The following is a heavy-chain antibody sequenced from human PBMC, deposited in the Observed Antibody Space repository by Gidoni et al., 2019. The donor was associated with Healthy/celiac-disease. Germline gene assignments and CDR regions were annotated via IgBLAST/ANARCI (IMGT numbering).Heavy chain of an antibody. V-gene: IGHV3-30*03. J-gene: IGHJ6*02. CDR1: GFTFSSYG. Sequence: VQLVESGGGVVQPGRSLRLSCAASGFTFSSYGMHWVRQAPGKGLEWVEVISYDGRNKYYADYVKGRFTSSRDKSKNTRYLQMNSLRAEDTAVYYCARDRSSRLELRSDYYGMDVWGQGTTVTVS. CDR3: ARDRSSRLELRSDYYGMDV. D-gene: IGHD1-7*01. CDR2: ISYDGRNK.